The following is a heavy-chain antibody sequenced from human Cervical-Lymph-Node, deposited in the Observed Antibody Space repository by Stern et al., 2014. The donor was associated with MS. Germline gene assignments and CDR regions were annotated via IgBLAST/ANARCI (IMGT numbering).Heavy chain of an antibody. CDR3: ARVTRLQYCSSTSCYYYYGMDV. CDR1: GYTFTSYA. CDR2: INAGNGNT. V-gene: IGHV1-3*01. J-gene: IGHJ6*02. D-gene: IGHD2-2*01. Sequence: VQLVESGAEVKKPGASVKVSCKASGYTFTSYAMHWVRQAPGQRLEWMGWINAGNGNTKYSQKFQGRVTITRDTSASTAYMELSSLRSEDTAVYYCARVTRLQYCSSTSCYYYYGMDVWGQGTTVTVSS.